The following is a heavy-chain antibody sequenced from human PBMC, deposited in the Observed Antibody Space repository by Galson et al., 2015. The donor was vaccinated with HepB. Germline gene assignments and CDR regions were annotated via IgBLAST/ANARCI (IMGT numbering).Heavy chain of an antibody. V-gene: IGHV2-70*11. J-gene: IGHJ6*02. CDR3: ARMYTTAMPWVPDV. CDR2: IDWDDGK. D-gene: IGHD2-2*01. Sequence: PALVKPTQTLTLTCTFSGFSLSTSGMCVSWIRQPPGKALEWLARIDWDDGKYYSTSLKTRLTISKDTSKNQVVLTMTNMDPVDTATYYCARMYTTAMPWVPDVWGQGTTVTVSS. CDR1: GFSLSTSGMC.